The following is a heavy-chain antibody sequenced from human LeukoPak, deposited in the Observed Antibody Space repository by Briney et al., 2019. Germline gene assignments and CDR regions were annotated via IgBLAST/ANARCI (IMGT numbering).Heavy chain of an antibody. D-gene: IGHD6-25*01. CDR1: GFIFSSYA. Sequence: PGGSLRLSCSVSGFIFSSYAMHWVRQAPGKGLEWVAVISYDGNDKYYADSVKGRFTISRDSSENTLFLQMSSLRIEDTAVYYCAGEWGNSGFDYWGQGTLVTVSS. CDR2: ISYDGNDK. CDR3: AGEWGNSGFDY. J-gene: IGHJ4*02. V-gene: IGHV3-30-3*01.